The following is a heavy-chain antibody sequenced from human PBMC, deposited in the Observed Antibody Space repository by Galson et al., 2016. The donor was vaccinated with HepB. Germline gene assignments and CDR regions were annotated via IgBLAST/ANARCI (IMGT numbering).Heavy chain of an antibody. CDR1: GYTFTNYG. J-gene: IGHJ4*02. V-gene: IGHV1-18*01. Sequence: SVKVSCKASGYTFTNYGISWVRQAPGQGLEWMAWINPNNGDTKYAQKVQGRVTLTTDTSTSTVYMDLRSLRPDDTAVYYCARDLKYSFESSGRSAFWGQGTLVTVSS. D-gene: IGHD3-22*01. CDR3: ARDLKYSFESSGRSAF. CDR2: INPNNGDT.